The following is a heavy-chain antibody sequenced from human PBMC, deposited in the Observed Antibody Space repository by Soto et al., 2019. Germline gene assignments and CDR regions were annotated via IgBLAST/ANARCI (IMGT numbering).Heavy chain of an antibody. J-gene: IGHJ4*02. CDR1: GGSFSGYY. CDR2: INHSGST. V-gene: IGHV4-34*01. CDR3: ARGHLHGRYFDY. Sequence: QVQLQQWGAGLLKPSETLSLTCAVYGGSFSGYYWSWIRQPPGKGLEWIGEINHSGSTNYNPSLKGRVTISVDTSKNQFALQLSSVTAADTAVYYCARGHLHGRYFDYWGQGTLVSVSS.